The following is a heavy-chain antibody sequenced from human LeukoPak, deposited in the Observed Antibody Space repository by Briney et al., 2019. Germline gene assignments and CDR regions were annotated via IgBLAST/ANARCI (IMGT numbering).Heavy chain of an antibody. CDR3: AKGLSFVAVAGTPGGAFDI. J-gene: IGHJ3*02. Sequence: GGSLRLSCAASGFTFSSYGMHWVRQAPGKGLEWVAFIRYDGSNKYYADSVKGRFTISRDNSKNTLYLQMNSLRAEDTAVYYCAKGLSFVAVAGTPGGAFDIWGQGTMVTVSS. V-gene: IGHV3-30*02. CDR2: IRYDGSNK. CDR1: GFTFSSYG. D-gene: IGHD6-19*01.